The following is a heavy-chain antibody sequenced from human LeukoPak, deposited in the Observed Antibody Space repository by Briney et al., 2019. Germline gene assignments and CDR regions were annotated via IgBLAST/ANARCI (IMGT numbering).Heavy chain of an antibody. CDR3: ARDGYSSSPPHDY. D-gene: IGHD6-6*01. CDR1: GFTFSSYS. V-gene: IGHV3-21*01. J-gene: IGHJ4*02. Sequence: GGSLRLSSAASGFTFSSYSMNWVRQAPGKGLEWVSSISSSSSYIYYADSVKGRFTISRDNAKNSLYLQMNSLRAEDTAVYYCARDGYSSSPPHDYWGQGTLVTVSS. CDR2: ISSSSSYI.